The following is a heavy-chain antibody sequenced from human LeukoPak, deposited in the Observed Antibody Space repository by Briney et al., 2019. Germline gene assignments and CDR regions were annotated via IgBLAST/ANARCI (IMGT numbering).Heavy chain of an antibody. Sequence: PGGSLRLSCAASGFTFSNYGMNWVRQVPGKGLEWVSGISGTDGTKYDAESVRGRFTVSRDNSKNTLYLQMSSLRAEDTAIYYCAKDRGCTLRDGGMFDSWGQGTLVTVSS. CDR2: ISGTDGTK. D-gene: IGHD5-24*01. CDR3: AKDRGCTLRDGGMFDS. CDR1: GFTFSNYG. V-gene: IGHV3-23*01. J-gene: IGHJ4*02.